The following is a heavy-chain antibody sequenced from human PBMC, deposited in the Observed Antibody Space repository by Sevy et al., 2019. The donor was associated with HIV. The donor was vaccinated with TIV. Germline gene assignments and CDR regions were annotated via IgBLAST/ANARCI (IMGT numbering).Heavy chain of an antibody. Sequence: GESLKISCKGSGYSFTSYWIGWVRQMPGKGLEWMGIIYPGDSDTRYSPSFQGQVTISADKSISTAYLQWSSLKATDTAMYYCARIPNYYDSSWLYSDYWGQGTLVTVSS. V-gene: IGHV5-51*01. J-gene: IGHJ4*02. CDR3: ARIPNYYDSSWLYSDY. CDR2: IYPGDSDT. CDR1: GYSFTSYW. D-gene: IGHD3-22*01.